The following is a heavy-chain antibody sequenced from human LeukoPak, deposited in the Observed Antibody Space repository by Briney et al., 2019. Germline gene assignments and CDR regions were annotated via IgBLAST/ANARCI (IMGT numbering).Heavy chain of an antibody. CDR2: ISSSSSTI. V-gene: IGHV3-48*01. CDR1: GFTFSSYS. CDR3: ARDYYYDSSGYWDYYFDY. Sequence: GGSLRLSCAASGFTFSSYSMNWVRQAPGKGLEWVSYISSSSSTIYYADSVKGRFTISRDNSKNTLYLEMNSLRAEDTAVYYCARDYYYDSSGYWDYYFDYWGQGTLVSVSS. J-gene: IGHJ4*02. D-gene: IGHD3-22*01.